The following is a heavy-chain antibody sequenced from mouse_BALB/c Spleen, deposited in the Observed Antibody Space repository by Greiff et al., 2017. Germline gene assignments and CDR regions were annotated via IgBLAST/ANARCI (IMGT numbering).Heavy chain of an antibody. CDR1: GFTFSSYT. V-gene: IGHV5-6-4*01. D-gene: IGHD1-1*01. CDR2: ISSGGSYT. CDR3: TRDTGDAIDY. J-gene: IGHJ4*01. Sequence: EVKLVESGGGLVKPGGSLKLSCAASGFTFSSYTMSWVRQTPEKRLEWVATISSGGSYTYYPDSVKGRFTISRDNAKNTLYLQMSSLKSEDTAMYDCTRDTGDAIDYWGQGTSVTVSS.